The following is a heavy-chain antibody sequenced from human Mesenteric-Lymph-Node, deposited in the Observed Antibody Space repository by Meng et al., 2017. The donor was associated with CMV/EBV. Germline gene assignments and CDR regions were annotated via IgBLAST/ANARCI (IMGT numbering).Heavy chain of an antibody. CDR2: LYYTGNT. CDR1: GVSIGSYY. J-gene: IGHJ4*02. V-gene: IGHV4-59*08. Sequence: VSGVSIGSYYWSWIRQPPGQALEWIGYLYYTGNTNYTPSLKSRVTISVDTSKNQFSLKLTSVTAADTAVYYCARQGGGYSDAFQFDFWGQGALVTVSS. CDR3: ARQGGGYSDAFQFDF. D-gene: IGHD1-26*01.